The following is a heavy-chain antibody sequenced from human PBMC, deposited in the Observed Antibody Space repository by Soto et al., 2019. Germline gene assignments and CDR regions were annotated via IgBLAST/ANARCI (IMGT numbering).Heavy chain of an antibody. Sequence: ASVKVSCKASGGTFSSYTISWVRQAPGQGLEWMGRIIPILGIANYAQKFQGRVTITADKSTSTAYMELSSLRSEDTAVYYCARKHERYCTNGVCYVHAFDIWGQGTMVTVSS. J-gene: IGHJ3*02. CDR3: ARKHERYCTNGVCYVHAFDI. V-gene: IGHV1-69*02. CDR2: IIPILGIA. D-gene: IGHD2-8*01. CDR1: GGTFSSYT.